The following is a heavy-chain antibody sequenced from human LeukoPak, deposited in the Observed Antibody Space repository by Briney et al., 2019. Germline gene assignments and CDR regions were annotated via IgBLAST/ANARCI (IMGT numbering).Heavy chain of an antibody. CDR1: GYSISSGYY. CDR3: AGQALPYYYYYMDV. J-gene: IGHJ6*03. Sequence: SETLSLTCTVSGYSISSGYYWGWIRQPPGKGLEWIGSIYHSGSTYYNPSLKSRVTISVDTSKNQFSLKLSSVTAADTAVYYCAGQALPYYYYYMDVWGKGTTVTISS. CDR2: IYHSGST. V-gene: IGHV4-38-2*02.